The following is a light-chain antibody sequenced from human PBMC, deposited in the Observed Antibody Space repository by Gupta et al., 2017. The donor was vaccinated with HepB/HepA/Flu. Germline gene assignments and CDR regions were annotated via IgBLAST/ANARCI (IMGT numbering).Light chain of an antibody. Sequence: EIVLTQSPGTLSLSPGERATLSCRASQSVNSNTLAWYQQKPGQAPRLIIYGASSRATGIPDRFSGSGYAKDFTLTSSRREHEDFAVYYGQQHHCLYIFGQGTKLEIK. V-gene: IGKV3-20*01. J-gene: IGKJ2*01. CDR2: GAS. CDR3: QQHHCLYI. CDR1: QSVNSNT.